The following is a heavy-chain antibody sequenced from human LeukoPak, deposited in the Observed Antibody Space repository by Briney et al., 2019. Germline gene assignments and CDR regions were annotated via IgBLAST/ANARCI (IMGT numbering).Heavy chain of an antibody. CDR2: ISGGTGSP. D-gene: IGHD3-22*01. CDR1: GYTFSDYS. Sequence: GASVKASCKASGYTFSDYSMHWVRQAPGQAPEWMGWISGGTGSPKYSQRFQGRVTITRDTSARTAYMALSSLRPTDTAVYFCARGRYYSDSSYYYFDSWGQGTLVTVSS. CDR3: ARGRYYSDSSYYYFDS. J-gene: IGHJ4*02. V-gene: IGHV1-3*01.